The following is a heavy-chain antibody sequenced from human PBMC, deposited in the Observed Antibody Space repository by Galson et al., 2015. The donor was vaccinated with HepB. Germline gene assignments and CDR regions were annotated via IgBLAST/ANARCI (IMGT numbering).Heavy chain of an antibody. Sequence: SLRLSCAASGFTFSDYYMTWIRQAPGKGLEWLSYISASATYTNYADSVKGRFTISRDNAKNSLYLQMNSLIAEDTAVFYCARVAASDYGDHAHFDYWGQGTLVTVSS. J-gene: IGHJ4*02. D-gene: IGHD4-17*01. V-gene: IGHV3-11*06. CDR2: ISASATYT. CDR1: GFTFSDYY. CDR3: ARVAASDYGDHAHFDY.